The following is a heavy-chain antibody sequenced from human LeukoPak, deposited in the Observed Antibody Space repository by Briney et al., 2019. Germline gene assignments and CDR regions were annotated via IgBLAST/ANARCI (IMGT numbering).Heavy chain of an antibody. D-gene: IGHD4-17*01. V-gene: IGHV3-33*08. CDR3: ARNQDYGVYNSVGAFDI. CDR1: GFTFSSYG. J-gene: IGHJ3*02. Sequence: HTGGSLRLSCAASGFTFSSYGMHWVRQAPGKGLEWVAVIWYDGSNKYYADSVKGRFTISRDNSKNTLYLQMNSLRAEDTAVYYCARNQDYGVYNSVGAFDIWGQGTMVTVSS. CDR2: IWYDGSNK.